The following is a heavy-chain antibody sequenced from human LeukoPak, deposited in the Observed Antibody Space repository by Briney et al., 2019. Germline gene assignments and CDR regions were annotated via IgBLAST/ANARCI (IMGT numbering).Heavy chain of an antibody. V-gene: IGHV4-4*07. CDR3: AREAPRYSSGWYCFDY. J-gene: IGHJ4*02. D-gene: IGHD6-19*01. Sequence: SETLSLTCTVSGGSISNYYWSWIRQPAGKGLEWIGRIYTTGSTNYNPSLKSRVTMSVDTSKNQFSLRLSSVTAADTAVYYCAREAPRYSSGWYCFDYWGQGTLVTVSS. CDR1: GGSISNYY. CDR2: IYTTGST.